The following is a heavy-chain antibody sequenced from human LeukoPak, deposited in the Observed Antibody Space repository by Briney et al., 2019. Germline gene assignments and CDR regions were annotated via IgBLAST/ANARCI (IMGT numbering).Heavy chain of an antibody. J-gene: IGHJ4*02. CDR2: IIPIFGTA. CDR1: GGTFSSYA. Sequence: SVKVSCKASGGTFSSYAISWVRQAPGQGLEWMGGIIPIFGTANYAQKFQGRVTITADESTSTAYMELSSLRSEDTAVYYCATATRYFDWLLPLDYWGQGTLDTVSS. V-gene: IGHV1-69*13. D-gene: IGHD3-9*01. CDR3: ATATRYFDWLLPLDY.